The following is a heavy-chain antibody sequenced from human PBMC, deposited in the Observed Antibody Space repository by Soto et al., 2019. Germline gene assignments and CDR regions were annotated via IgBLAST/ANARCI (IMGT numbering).Heavy chain of an antibody. CDR1: GFTFNGYG. V-gene: IGHV3-33*01. J-gene: IGHJ5*02. D-gene: IGHD2-2*01. CDR3: ARGHEGEYQPRWFDP. Sequence: SVGGVVQPGRSLRLSCAASGFTFNGYGMHWVRQAPGKGLEWVAVIWYDGRKTYYADSVKGRFTASRDNSKDILYLQMNDLRVEDTAVYYCARGHEGEYQPRWFDPWGQGTLVTVSS. CDR2: IWYDGRKT.